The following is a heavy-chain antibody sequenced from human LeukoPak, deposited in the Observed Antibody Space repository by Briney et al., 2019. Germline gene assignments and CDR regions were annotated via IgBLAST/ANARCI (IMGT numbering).Heavy chain of an antibody. Sequence: SGPTLVKPTQTLTLTCTFSGFSLTSGEGVGWIRQPPGKALEWLTLIYWDDGKRYSPSLQTRLTITKDTSKNQVVLTMTNMDPVDTATYCVSLVRAAILFDTWGQGILVTVSS. CDR2: IYWDDGK. V-gene: IGHV2-5*02. CDR1: GFSLTSGEG. J-gene: IGHJ5*02. CDR3: SLVRAAILFDT. D-gene: IGHD3-16*02.